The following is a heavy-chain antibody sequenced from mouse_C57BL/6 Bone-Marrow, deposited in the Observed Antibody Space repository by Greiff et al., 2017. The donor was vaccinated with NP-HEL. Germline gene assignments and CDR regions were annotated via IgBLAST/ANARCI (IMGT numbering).Heavy chain of an antibody. Sequence: EVMLVESGGGLVKPGGSLKLSCAASGFTFSSYAMSWVRQTPEKRLEWVATISDGGSYTYYPDNVKGRLTISRDNAKNNLYLQMSHLKSEDTAMYYCARDASHWYYFDYWGQGTTLTVSS. V-gene: IGHV5-4*01. D-gene: IGHD6-1*01. CDR3: ARDASHWYYFDY. J-gene: IGHJ2*01. CDR2: ISDGGSYT. CDR1: GFTFSSYA.